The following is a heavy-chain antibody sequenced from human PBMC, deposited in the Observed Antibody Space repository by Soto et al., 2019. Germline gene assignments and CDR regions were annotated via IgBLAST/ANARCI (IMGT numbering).Heavy chain of an antibody. CDR2: ISSSSSTI. CDR3: ARSGQWLVSAFDI. D-gene: IGHD6-19*01. J-gene: IGHJ3*02. CDR1: GFTFSSYN. V-gene: IGHV3-48*01. Sequence: EVQLVESGGGLVQPGGSLRLSCAASGFTFSSYNMNWVRQAPGKGLEWVSYISSSSSTIYYADSVKGRFTISRDNAKTSLYLQVNSLRAGDPAVYYCARSGQWLVSAFDIWGPGTMVTVSS.